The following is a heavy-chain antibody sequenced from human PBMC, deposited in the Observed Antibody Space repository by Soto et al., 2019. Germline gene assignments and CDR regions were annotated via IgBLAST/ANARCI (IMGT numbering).Heavy chain of an antibody. CDR1: GYTFTSYG. CDR2: ISAFNGNT. Sequence: ASVKVSCKGSGYTFTSYGISWVRQAPGQRLEWMGWISAFNGNTNDAQKLQGRVTMTTDTSTRTAYMELRSLRSDATAVYYCARGRYSRSSPYYMDSWGKGTTVTVSS. V-gene: IGHV1-18*01. CDR3: ARGRYSRSSPYYMDS. J-gene: IGHJ6*03. D-gene: IGHD6-6*01.